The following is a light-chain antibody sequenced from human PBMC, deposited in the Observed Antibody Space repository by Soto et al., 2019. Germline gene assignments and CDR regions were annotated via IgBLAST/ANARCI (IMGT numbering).Light chain of an antibody. Sequence: QSALTQPPSVSGSPGQSVTISCTGTSSDVGSYNRVSWYQQPPGTAPKLMIYAVSNRPSGVPDRFSGSKSGNTASLTISGLQAEDEADYYCSLHTSSSTRFGGGTQLTVL. CDR2: AVS. CDR1: SSDVGSYNR. CDR3: SLHTSSSTR. V-gene: IGLV2-18*01. J-gene: IGLJ2*01.